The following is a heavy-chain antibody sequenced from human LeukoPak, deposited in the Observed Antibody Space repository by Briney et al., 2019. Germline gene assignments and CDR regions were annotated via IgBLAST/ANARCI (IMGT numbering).Heavy chain of an antibody. V-gene: IGHV3-23*01. D-gene: IGHD6-13*01. Sequence: PGGSPRLSCAASGFTFSSYAMSWVRQAPGKGLEWVSAISGSGGSTYYADSVKGRFTISRDNSKNTLYLQMNSLRAEDTAVYYCAKDLWTGYSSSRFDYWGQGTLVTVSS. CDR1: GFTFSSYA. J-gene: IGHJ4*02. CDR3: AKDLWTGYSSSRFDY. CDR2: ISGSGGST.